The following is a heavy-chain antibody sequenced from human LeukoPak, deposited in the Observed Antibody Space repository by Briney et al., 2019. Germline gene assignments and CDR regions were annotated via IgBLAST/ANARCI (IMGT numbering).Heavy chain of an antibody. D-gene: IGHD3-16*02. V-gene: IGHV3-30-3*01. CDR3: DYYFDY. Sequence: PGGSLRLSCAASAFTFISYAMHWVRQAPGKGLEWVAVISYDESNKYYADSVKGRFTISRDNSKNTLSLQMNSLRAEVIVDRLPDYYFDYWGQGTLVTVSS. J-gene: IGHJ4*02. CDR2: ISYDESNK. CDR1: AFTFISYA.